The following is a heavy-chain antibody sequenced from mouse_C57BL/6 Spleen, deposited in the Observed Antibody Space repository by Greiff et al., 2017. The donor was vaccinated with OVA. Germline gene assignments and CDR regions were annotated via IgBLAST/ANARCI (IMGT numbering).Heavy chain of an antibody. V-gene: IGHV1-53*01. D-gene: IGHD1-1*01. Sequence: QVQLQQPGTELVKPGASVKLSCKASGYTFTSYWMHWVKQRPGQGLEWIGNINPSNGGTNYNETFKSKATLTVDKSSSTAYMQLSSLTSEDSAVYYCAEGDYYGSSYGYAMDYWGQGTSVTVSS. J-gene: IGHJ4*01. CDR2: INPSNGGT. CDR1: GYTFTSYW. CDR3: AEGDYYGSSYGYAMDY.